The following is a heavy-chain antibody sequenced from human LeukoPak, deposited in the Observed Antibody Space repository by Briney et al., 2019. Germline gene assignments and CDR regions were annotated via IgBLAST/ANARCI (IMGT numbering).Heavy chain of an antibody. V-gene: IGHV3-7*01. D-gene: IGHD3-22*01. CDR1: GFTFSTYW. CDR2: IKQDGSAK. Sequence: PGGSLRLSCATSGFTFSTYWMTWVRQAPGKGLEWVANIKQDGSAKYYVYSLRGRFSISSDNVKNSLFLQMNSLSAEDTAVYYCARCPYDSTGYYSVPSHLDYWGQGTLVTVSS. CDR3: ARCPYDSTGYYSVPSHLDY. J-gene: IGHJ4*02.